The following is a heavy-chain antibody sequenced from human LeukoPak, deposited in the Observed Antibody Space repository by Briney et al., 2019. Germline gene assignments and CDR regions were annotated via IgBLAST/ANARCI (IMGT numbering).Heavy chain of an antibody. CDR3: ARHWLDSGTPDRFDY. V-gene: IGHV4-59*08. J-gene: IGHJ4*02. D-gene: IGHD3-10*01. CDR2: IYHSGST. CDR1: GGSISSYY. Sequence: SETLSLTCLVSGGSISSYYWSWIRQPPGKGLEWIGHIYHSGSTNYNPSLKSRPTILVDTSKNQFSLKLSSVTAADTAVYYCARHWLDSGTPDRFDYWGQGTLVTVSS.